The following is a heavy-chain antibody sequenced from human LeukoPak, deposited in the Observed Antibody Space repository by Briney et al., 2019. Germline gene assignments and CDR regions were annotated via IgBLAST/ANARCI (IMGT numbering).Heavy chain of an antibody. V-gene: IGHV3-23*01. CDR1: GFTFNIYG. CDR2: ITGNGGGI. Sequence: PGGSLRLSCAASGFTFNIYGMNWVRQAPGKGLEWVSGITGNGGGIYYADSVKGRFTISRDNSKNTLYLQMASLRAEDTAVYYCAKNGDRGAYCTGGTCYPYFYYYMDVWGKGTTVTI. D-gene: IGHD2-15*01. CDR3: AKNGDRGAYCTGGTCYPYFYYYMDV. J-gene: IGHJ6*03.